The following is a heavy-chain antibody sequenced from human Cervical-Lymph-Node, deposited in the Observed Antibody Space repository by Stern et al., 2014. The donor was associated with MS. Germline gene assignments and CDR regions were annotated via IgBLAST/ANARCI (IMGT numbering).Heavy chain of an antibody. CDR3: ARGPLYYYDSSGFLNWFDP. D-gene: IGHD3-22*01. CDR1: GGPISSGGYH. Sequence: VQLGESCPGLVKPSHTLSLTCPVSGGPISSGGYHWSWIRQHPGQGLAWIGNLSYSGSTYYNPSLKSRVTISVDTSKNQFSLKLSSVTAADTAVYYCARGPLYYYDSSGFLNWFDPWGQGTLVTVSS. CDR2: LSYSGST. J-gene: IGHJ5*02. V-gene: IGHV4-31*03.